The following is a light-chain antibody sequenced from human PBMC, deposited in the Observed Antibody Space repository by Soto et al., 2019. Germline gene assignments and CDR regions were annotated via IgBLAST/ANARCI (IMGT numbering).Light chain of an antibody. CDR1: QSVSSY. Sequence: EIVLTQSPATLCLSPVERASLSCRASQSVSSYLAWYQQKPGQAPRLLIYDASNRATGIPARFSGSGSGTDFTLTISSLEPEDFAVYYCQQRSTFGQGTRLEIK. V-gene: IGKV3-11*01. CDR3: QQRST. J-gene: IGKJ5*01. CDR2: DAS.